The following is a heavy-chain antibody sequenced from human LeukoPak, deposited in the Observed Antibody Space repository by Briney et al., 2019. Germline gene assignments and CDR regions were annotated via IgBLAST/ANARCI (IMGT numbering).Heavy chain of an antibody. CDR3: AREITMVRGAPYYMDV. V-gene: IGHV3-7*03. D-gene: IGHD3-10*01. CDR2: IRQDENDK. Sequence: GGSLRLSCAASGFSFSTFWLTWVRQGPGKGLEWVANIRQDENDKYYVDSVKGRFTISRDNAKNSLYLQMSSLRAEDTAVYYCAREITMVRGAPYYMDVWGKGTTVTVSS. CDR1: GFSFSTFW. J-gene: IGHJ6*03.